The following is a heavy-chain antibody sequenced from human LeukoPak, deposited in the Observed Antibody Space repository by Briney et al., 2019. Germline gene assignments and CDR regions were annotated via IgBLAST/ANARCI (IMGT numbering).Heavy chain of an antibody. CDR2: IYSSGST. J-gene: IGHJ4*02. Sequence: ETLSLTCTVSGVSISSTNSYWGWIRQFPRTGLEWIGNIYSSGSTYYNPSLKSRVTISIDTSENQFSLKLTSVTAADTAVYYCARKREGPTTGIDYWGQGTLVTVSS. D-gene: IGHD1-26*01. CDR1: GVSISSTNSY. V-gene: IGHV4-39*07. CDR3: ARKREGPTTGIDY.